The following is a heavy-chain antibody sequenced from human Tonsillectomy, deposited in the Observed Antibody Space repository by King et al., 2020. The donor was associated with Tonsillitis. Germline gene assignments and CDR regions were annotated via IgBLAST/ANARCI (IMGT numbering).Heavy chain of an antibody. V-gene: IGHV1-8*02. CDR2: MNLASGNA. CDR3: ARTAGTDY. Sequence: QLVQSGAEVKKPGASVKVSCKASGYTFTSYDINWVRQATGQGLEWMGWMNLASGNAGYAQKFHDRVTMTRNTSISTAYMELNSLRSEDTAVYYCARTAGTDYWGQGTLVTVSS. CDR1: GYTFTSYD. D-gene: IGHD6-19*01. J-gene: IGHJ4*02.